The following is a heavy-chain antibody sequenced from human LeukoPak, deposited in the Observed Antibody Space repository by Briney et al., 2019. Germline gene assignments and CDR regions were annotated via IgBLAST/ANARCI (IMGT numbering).Heavy chain of an antibody. J-gene: IGHJ2*01. Sequence: GRSLRLSCAASGFTFDDYAMHWVRQAPGKGLEWVSGISWDSGSIGYADSVKGRFTISRDNAKNSLYLQMNSLRAEDMALYYCAKEVIGSSVPYWYFDLWGRGTLVTASS. V-gene: IGHV3-9*03. D-gene: IGHD2-15*01. CDR2: ISWDSGSI. CDR1: GFTFDDYA. CDR3: AKEVIGSSVPYWYFDL.